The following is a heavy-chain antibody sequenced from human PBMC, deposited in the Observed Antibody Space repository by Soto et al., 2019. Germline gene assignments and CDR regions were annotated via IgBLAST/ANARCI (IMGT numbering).Heavy chain of an antibody. D-gene: IGHD6-13*01. Sequence: PGGSLRLSCAASGFIFSSYAMSWVRQAPGKGLEWVSSITYTGVSTYYADSVKGRFTISRDNSRDTLFLQMNSLRAEDTAIYYCAKSSVWYPYFDSWGQGTLVTVSS. CDR3: AKSSVWYPYFDS. J-gene: IGHJ4*02. CDR2: ITYTGVST. V-gene: IGHV3-23*01. CDR1: GFIFSSYA.